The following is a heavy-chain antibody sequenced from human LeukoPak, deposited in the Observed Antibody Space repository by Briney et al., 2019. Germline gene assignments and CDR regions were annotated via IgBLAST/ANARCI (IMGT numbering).Heavy chain of an antibody. CDR1: EFAFSTYN. V-gene: IGHV3-23*01. D-gene: IGHD6-19*01. J-gene: IGHJ4*02. CDR2: IVGGGGTV. CDR3: AKGQGIAVAALVFDF. Sequence: PGGSLRLSCAASEFAFSTYNMNWVRQAPGKGLEWVSTIVGGGGTVYYADSVKGRFTISRDNSKNTLYLKMNSLRAEDTAIYYCAKGQGIAVAALVFDFWGQGTLVTVSS.